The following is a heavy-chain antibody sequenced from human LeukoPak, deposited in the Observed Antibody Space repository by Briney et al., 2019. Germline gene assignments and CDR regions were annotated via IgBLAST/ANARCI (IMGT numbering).Heavy chain of an antibody. CDR3: ARVNNSGYDYTSPFAN. Sequence: GRSLRLSCAASGFTFSSYSLHWVRQAPGKGLEWVAVISYGGSNKYYADSVKRRFTISRDYSKNTLYQQMNSLRAEATAVYYCARVNNSGYDYTSPFANWGQGNLFTASS. CDR2: ISYGGSNK. V-gene: IGHV3-30-3*01. CDR1: GFTFSSYS. D-gene: IGHD5-12*01. J-gene: IGHJ4*02.